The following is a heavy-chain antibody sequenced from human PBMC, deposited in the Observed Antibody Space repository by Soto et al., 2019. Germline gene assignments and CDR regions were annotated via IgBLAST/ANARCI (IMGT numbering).Heavy chain of an antibody. CDR1: GYTFTGYY. V-gene: IGHV1-2*04. Sequence: GASVKVSCKASGYTFTGYYMHWVRQAPGQGLEWMGWINPNSGGTNYAQKFQGWVTMTRDTSISTAYMELSRLRSDDTAVYYCARVRSHVYCSSTSCYTGMDVWGQGTTVTVSS. CDR2: INPNSGGT. D-gene: IGHD2-2*01. CDR3: ARVRSHVYCSSTSCYTGMDV. J-gene: IGHJ6*02.